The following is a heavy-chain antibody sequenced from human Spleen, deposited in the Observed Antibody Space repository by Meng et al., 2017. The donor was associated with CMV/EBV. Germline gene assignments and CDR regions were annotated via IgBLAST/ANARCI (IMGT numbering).Heavy chain of an antibody. CDR1: GGSFSGYY. D-gene: IGHD6-13*01. J-gene: IGHJ4*02. CDR2: INHSGST. Sequence: SETLSLTCAVYGGSFSGYYWSWIRQPPGKGLEWIGEINHSGSTNYNPSLKSRVTMSSDTSTNGSSLRLSSVTAGDTAVYYCVRISPTAVGTAYDYWGQGILVTVSS. V-gene: IGHV4-34*01. CDR3: VRISPTAVGTAYDY.